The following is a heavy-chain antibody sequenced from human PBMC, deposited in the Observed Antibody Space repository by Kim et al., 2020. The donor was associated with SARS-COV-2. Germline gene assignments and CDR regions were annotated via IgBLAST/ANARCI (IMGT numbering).Heavy chain of an antibody. CDR3: ARATGPTQKEWPFLYN. Sequence: GGSLRLSCAASGVTVRSSYMSWVRQAPGKGLEWVSLLYSCGGTKYADSVKGRFTVSRDESRNTLLLQMNSLRAEDTAIYYCARATGPTQKEWPFLYNWGRGTLVSVSS. D-gene: IGHD3-3*01. CDR2: LYSCGGT. CDR1: GVTVRSSY. V-gene: IGHV3-53*01. J-gene: IGHJ4*02.